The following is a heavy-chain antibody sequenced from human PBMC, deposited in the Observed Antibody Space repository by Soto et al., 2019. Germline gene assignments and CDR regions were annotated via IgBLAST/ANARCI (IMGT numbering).Heavy chain of an antibody. Sequence: SGPTLVNPTQTLTLTCTFSGFSLSTSGMCVSWIRQPPGKALEWLALIDWDDDKYYSTSLKTRLTISKDTSKNQVVLTMTNMDPVDTATYYCARVLDPDYYDSSGYYLFDYWGQGTLVTVS. V-gene: IGHV2-70*01. CDR2: IDWDDDK. D-gene: IGHD3-22*01. J-gene: IGHJ4*02. CDR3: ARVLDPDYYDSSGYYLFDY. CDR1: GFSLSTSGMC.